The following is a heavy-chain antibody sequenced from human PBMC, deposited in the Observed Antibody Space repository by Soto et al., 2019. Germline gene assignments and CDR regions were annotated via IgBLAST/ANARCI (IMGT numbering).Heavy chain of an antibody. D-gene: IGHD3-3*01. Sequence: PSETLSLTCTVSGGSISSSSYYWGWIRQPPGKGLEWIGSIYYSGSTYYNPSLKSRVTISVDTSKNQFSLKLSSVTAADTAVYYCARQPSRGLEITIGYYYGMDVWGQGTTVTVSS. V-gene: IGHV4-39*01. CDR1: GGSISSSSYY. CDR2: IYYSGST. CDR3: ARQPSRGLEITIGYYYGMDV. J-gene: IGHJ6*02.